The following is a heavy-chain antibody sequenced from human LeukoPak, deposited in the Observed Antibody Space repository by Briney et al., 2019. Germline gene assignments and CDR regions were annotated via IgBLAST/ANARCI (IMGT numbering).Heavy chain of an antibody. CDR2: IYYSGST. D-gene: IGHD2/OR15-2a*01. V-gene: IGHV4-39*01. Sequence: SETLSLTCTVSGGSINSSDYYWGWIRQPPGKGLEWIGSIYYSGSTYYNPSLKSRVTISVDTSKNQFSLKLSSVTAADTAVYYCARRVIDGFNWFDPWGQGTLVTVSS. CDR1: GGSINSSDYY. J-gene: IGHJ5*02. CDR3: ARRVIDGFNWFDP.